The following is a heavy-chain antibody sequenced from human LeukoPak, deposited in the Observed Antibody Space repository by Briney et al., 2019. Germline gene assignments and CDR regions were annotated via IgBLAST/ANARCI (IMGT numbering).Heavy chain of an antibody. CDR3: AKDPSTMVRGVIPY. CDR2: ISYDGSNK. J-gene: IGHJ4*02. CDR1: GFTFSSYG. Sequence: GGSLRLSCAASGFTFSSYGMHWVRQAPGKGLEWVAVISYDGSNKYYADSVKGRFTISRDNSKNTLYPQMNSLRAEDTAVYYCAKDPSTMVRGVIPYWGQGTLVTVSS. D-gene: IGHD3-10*01. V-gene: IGHV3-30*18.